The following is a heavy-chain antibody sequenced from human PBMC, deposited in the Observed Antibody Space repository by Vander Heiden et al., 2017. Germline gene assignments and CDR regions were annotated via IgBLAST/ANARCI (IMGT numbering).Heavy chain of an antibody. CDR1: GYLISSGYY. V-gene: IGHV4-38-2*01. CDR2: IYHSGST. J-gene: IGHJ5*02. Sequence: HVQLREPGPGLVKPSETLSLPCGESGYLISSGYYWGWTRQPPGKGVEWIGRIYHSGSTDYNPALKSRATISVDTSENQVSLKLSPVTAADTAGYYCARVVPRGWFDPSGQGTLVTVSS. D-gene: IGHD2-15*01. CDR3: ARVVPRGWFDP.